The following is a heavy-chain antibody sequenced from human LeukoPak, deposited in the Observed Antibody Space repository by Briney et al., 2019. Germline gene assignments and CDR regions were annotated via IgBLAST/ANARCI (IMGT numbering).Heavy chain of an antibody. CDR1: GGSISRSDYY. CDR3: AAFTEGYSERDIDY. V-gene: IGHV4-30-4*01. J-gene: IGHJ4*02. Sequence: SETLSLTCSVSGGSISRSDYYWSWIRQPPGKGLEWIGYIYYSGITYYNPSLKSRVTISVDTSKNQFSLKLSSVTAADTAVYYCAAFTEGYSERDIDYWGQGTLVTVSS. CDR2: IYYSGIT. D-gene: IGHD5-18*01.